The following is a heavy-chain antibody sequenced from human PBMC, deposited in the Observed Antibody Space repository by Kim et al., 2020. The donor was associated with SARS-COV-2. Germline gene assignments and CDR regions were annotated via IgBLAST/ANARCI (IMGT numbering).Heavy chain of an antibody. Sequence: SVKGRFTISRENAKNSLYLQMNRLRAGDTAVYYCVRTYYDSSGSSRPFDYWGQGTLVTVSS. J-gene: IGHJ4*02. CDR3: VRTYYDSSGSSRPFDY. V-gene: IGHV3-13*01. D-gene: IGHD3-22*01.